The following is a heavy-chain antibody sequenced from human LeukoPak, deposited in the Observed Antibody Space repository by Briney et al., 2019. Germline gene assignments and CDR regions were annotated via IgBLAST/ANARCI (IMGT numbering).Heavy chain of an antibody. Sequence: GGSLRLSCECSGFSFSDDYMTWVRQAPGKGLEWVSLIYSGGITYYADSVKGRFTISRDNSKNTLYLQMNSLRAADTAVYYCARVRRTYYYYMDVWGKGTTVTVSS. CDR2: IYSGGIT. V-gene: IGHV3-53*01. CDR3: ARVRRTYYYYMDV. J-gene: IGHJ6*03. CDR1: GFSFSDDY.